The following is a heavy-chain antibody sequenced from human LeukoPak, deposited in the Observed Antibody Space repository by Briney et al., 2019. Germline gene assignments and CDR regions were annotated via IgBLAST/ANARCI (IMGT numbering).Heavy chain of an antibody. V-gene: IGHV3-30*02. J-gene: IGHJ6*03. D-gene: IGHD4-17*01. Sequence: PGGSLRLSCAASGFTFSTYGMHWVRQAPGKGLEWVAFVRYDGSDKYYVDSVKGRFTISRDNSRNTLYLQMNSLRAEGTAVYYCAKGAGYGDLGYFYYMDVWGKGTTVTVSS. CDR3: AKGAGYGDLGYFYYMDV. CDR1: GFTFSTYG. CDR2: VRYDGSDK.